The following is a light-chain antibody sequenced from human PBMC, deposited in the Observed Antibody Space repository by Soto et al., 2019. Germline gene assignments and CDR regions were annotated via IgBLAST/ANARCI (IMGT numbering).Light chain of an antibody. J-gene: IGLJ1*01. CDR3: AAWDASLNGYV. CDR2: SNN. CDR1: SSNIGSNT. Sequence: QSVLTQPPSASGTPGQRVTISCSGSSSNIGSNTVNWYQQLPGTAPKLLIYSNNQRPSGVPDRFSASKSGTSASLAISGLQSEDEADYYCAAWDASLNGYVFGTGTKVTVL. V-gene: IGLV1-44*01.